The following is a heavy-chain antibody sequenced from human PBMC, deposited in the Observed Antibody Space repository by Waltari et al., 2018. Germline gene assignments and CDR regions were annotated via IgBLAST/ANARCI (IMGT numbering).Heavy chain of an antibody. CDR3: VRNMDDSPGGP. V-gene: IGHV3-74*01. J-gene: IGHJ5*02. CDR1: GFTFSTFW. Sequence: DVQLVESGGGLVQPGGSLRLSCAASGFTFSTFWMHWVRQAQGKGLVWFSRINSDGSDTAYADSVKGRFIISRDNAKNTVSLQMNRLRAEDTAIYYCVRNMDDSPGGPWGQGTLVTVSS. D-gene: IGHD3-3*01. CDR2: INSDGSDT.